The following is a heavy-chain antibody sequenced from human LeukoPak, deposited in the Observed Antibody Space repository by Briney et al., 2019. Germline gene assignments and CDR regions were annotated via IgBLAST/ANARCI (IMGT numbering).Heavy chain of an antibody. J-gene: IGHJ4*02. CDR1: GYTFTRYY. CDR3: ARSRDSSGWYYVY. CDR2: MNPNSGNT. D-gene: IGHD6-19*01. V-gene: IGHV1-8*03. Sequence: GASVKVSCKASGYTFTRYYMHWVRQATGQGLEWMGWMNPNSGNTGYAQKFQGRVTITRNTSISTAYMELSSLRSEDTAVYYCARSRDSSGWYYVYWGQGTLVTVSS.